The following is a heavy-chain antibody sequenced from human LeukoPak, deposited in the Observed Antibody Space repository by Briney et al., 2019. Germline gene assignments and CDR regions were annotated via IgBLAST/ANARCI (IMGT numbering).Heavy chain of an antibody. Sequence: SSETLSLTCTVSGGSISSYYWSWIRQPPGKGLEWIGYIYYSGSTNYNPSLKSRVTISVDTSKNQFSLKLSSVTAADTAVYYCARHETVAGTRGFDYWGQGTLVTVSS. CDR2: IYYSGST. CDR3: ARHETVAGTRGFDY. J-gene: IGHJ4*02. D-gene: IGHD6-19*01. CDR1: GGSISSYY. V-gene: IGHV4-59*08.